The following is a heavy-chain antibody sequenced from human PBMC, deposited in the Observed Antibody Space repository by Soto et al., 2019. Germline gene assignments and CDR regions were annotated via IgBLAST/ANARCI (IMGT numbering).Heavy chain of an antibody. Sequence: GGSLRLSCAASGFSFSNYAMSWVRQVPGKGMEPLSGIGGSGTSAYSADSVEGRFAISRHNSENTVFLQLNSLSADDTAVYFCAKSRYVDRRGDFYDFWGQGTLVTVSS. CDR2: IGGSGTSA. D-gene: IGHD3-22*01. V-gene: IGHV3-23*01. CDR1: GFSFSNYA. CDR3: AKSRYVDRRGDFYDF. J-gene: IGHJ4*02.